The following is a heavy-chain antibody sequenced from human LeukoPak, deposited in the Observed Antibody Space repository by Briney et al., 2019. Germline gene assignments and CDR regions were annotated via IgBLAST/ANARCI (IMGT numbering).Heavy chain of an antibody. Sequence: GGSLRLSCAASGFTFSSYEMNWVRQAPGKGLEWVSYISSSGSTIYYADSVKGRFTISRDNAKNSLYLQMNSLRAEDTAVYYCARDVGYCSGGSCRSDAFDIWGQGTMVTVSS. CDR1: GFTFSSYE. CDR2: ISSSGSTI. D-gene: IGHD2-15*01. J-gene: IGHJ3*02. V-gene: IGHV3-48*03. CDR3: ARDVGYCSGGSCRSDAFDI.